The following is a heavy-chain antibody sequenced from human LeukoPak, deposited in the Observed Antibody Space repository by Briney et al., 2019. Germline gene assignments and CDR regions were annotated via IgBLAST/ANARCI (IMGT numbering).Heavy chain of an antibody. CDR1: GFTFSTYA. Sequence: GGSLRLSCAASGFTFSTYAMNWVRQAPDKGLEWVAVMSYDGSTQYYADSVKGRFTISRDNSKNTLNLQMNSLRAEDTAVYYCARDHKTDGYFYWYFDLWGRGTLVTVSS. V-gene: IGHV3-30-3*01. CDR2: MSYDGSTQ. D-gene: IGHD5-18*01. J-gene: IGHJ2*01. CDR3: ARDHKTDGYFYWYFDL.